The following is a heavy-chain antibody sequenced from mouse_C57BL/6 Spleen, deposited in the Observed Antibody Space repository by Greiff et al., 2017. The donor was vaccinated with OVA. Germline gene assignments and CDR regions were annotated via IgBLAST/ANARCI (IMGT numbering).Heavy chain of an antibody. Sequence: EVQLVESEGGLVQPGSSMKLSCTASGFTFSDYYMAWVRQVPEKGLEWVANINYDGSSTYYLDSLKSRFIISRDNAKNILYLQMSSLKSEDTATYYCARDQGYYGSSSYAMDYWGQGTSVTVSS. CDR3: ARDQGYYGSSSYAMDY. CDR1: GFTFSDYY. CDR2: INYDGSST. J-gene: IGHJ4*01. D-gene: IGHD1-1*01. V-gene: IGHV5-16*01.